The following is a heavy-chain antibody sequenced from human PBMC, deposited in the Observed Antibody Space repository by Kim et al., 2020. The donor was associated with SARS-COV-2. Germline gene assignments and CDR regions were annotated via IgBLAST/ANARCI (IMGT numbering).Heavy chain of an antibody. CDR2: IKSKTDGGTT. Sequence: GGSLRLSCAASGFTFSNAWMSWVRQAPGKGLEWVGRIKSKTDGGTTDYAAPVKGRFTISRDDSKNTLYLQMNSLKTEDTAVYYCTTVRPGCSSTSCYKRSYYYYMDVWGKGTTVTVSS. V-gene: IGHV3-15*01. D-gene: IGHD2-2*02. CDR3: TTVRPGCSSTSCYKRSYYYYMDV. J-gene: IGHJ6*03. CDR1: GFTFSNAW.